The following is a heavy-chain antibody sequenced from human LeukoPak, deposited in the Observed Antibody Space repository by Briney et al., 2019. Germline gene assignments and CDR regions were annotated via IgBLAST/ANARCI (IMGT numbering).Heavy chain of an antibody. CDR2: INHSGYT. Sequence: SETLSLTSAVSRVAFSNYYWSWVRPSPRQGLEWIGEINHSGYTNYNPSLKSRVTMSIDTSKNQFSLLLTSVTAADAGVYYCTRAVAGHPDWGQGTLVTVSS. D-gene: IGHD6-19*01. CDR3: TRAVAGHPD. CDR1: RVAFSNYY. V-gene: IGHV4-34*01. J-gene: IGHJ4*02.